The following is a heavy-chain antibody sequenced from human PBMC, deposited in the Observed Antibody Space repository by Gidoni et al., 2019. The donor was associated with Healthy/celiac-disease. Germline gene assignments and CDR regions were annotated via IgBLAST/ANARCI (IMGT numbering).Heavy chain of an antibody. Sequence: QVQLQESGPELVKPSQTLSLTCTVSGGSISRGDYYWSWIRQPPGKGLEWIGYIYYSGSTYYTPSLKSRVTISVDTSKNQFSLKLSSVTAADTAVYYCARGPAYYDFWSGYTYNWFDPWGQGTLVTVSS. CDR1: GGSISRGDYY. V-gene: IGHV4-30-4*01. J-gene: IGHJ5*02. CDR3: ARGPAYYDFWSGYTYNWFDP. D-gene: IGHD3-3*01. CDR2: IYYSGST.